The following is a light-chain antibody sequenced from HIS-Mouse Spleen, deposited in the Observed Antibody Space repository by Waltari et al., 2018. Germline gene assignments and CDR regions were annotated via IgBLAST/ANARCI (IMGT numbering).Light chain of an antibody. CDR1: ALPKKY. Sequence: SYELTQPPSVSVSPGQTARITCSGDALPKKYAYWYQQKSGQAPVLVIYEDSKRPSGIPERFSGSSSGTRATLTISGAQVEDEADYYCYSTDSSGNHRVFDGGTKLTVL. CDR2: EDS. J-gene: IGLJ2*01. CDR3: YSTDSSGNHRV. V-gene: IGLV3-10*01.